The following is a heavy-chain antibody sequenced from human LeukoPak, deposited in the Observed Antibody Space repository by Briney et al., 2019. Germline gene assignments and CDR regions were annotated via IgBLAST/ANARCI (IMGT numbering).Heavy chain of an antibody. CDR1: GFSFSGYA. CDR3: AKDRDDYGDYAFDY. D-gene: IGHD4-17*01. Sequence: GGSLRLSCEASGFSFSGYAMSWVRQAPGKGLEWVSAISGSGGSTYYADSVKGRFTISRDNSKNTLYLQMNGLRAEDTAIYYCAKDRDDYGDYAFDYWGQGALVTVSS. CDR2: ISGSGGST. J-gene: IGHJ4*02. V-gene: IGHV3-23*01.